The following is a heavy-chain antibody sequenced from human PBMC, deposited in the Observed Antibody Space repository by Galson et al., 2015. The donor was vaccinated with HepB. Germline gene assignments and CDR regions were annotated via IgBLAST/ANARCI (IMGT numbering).Heavy chain of an antibody. V-gene: IGHV1-46*03. CDR1: GGTFSSYA. J-gene: IGHJ4*02. CDR2: INPSGGST. D-gene: IGHD6-13*01. CDR3: ARQSETAANYYFDY. Sequence: SVKVSCKASGGTFSSYAISWVRQAPGQGLEWMGIINPSGGSTSYAQKFQGRVTMTRDTSTSTVYMELSSLRSEDTAVYYCARQSETAANYYFDYWGQGTLVTVSS.